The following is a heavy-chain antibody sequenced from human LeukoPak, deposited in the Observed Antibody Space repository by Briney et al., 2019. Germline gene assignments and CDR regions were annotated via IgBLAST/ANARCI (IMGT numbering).Heavy chain of an antibody. Sequence: ASVKVSFKASGYTFTDYYMHWVRQAPGQGLQWMGWVNPNSAATKYPQEFQARVTMTRDTSISTAYMELSGLRSDDTAVYYCARDQQHLDFDYWGQGTLVTVSS. V-gene: IGHV1-2*02. D-gene: IGHD6-13*01. CDR3: ARDQQHLDFDY. CDR2: VNPNSAAT. J-gene: IGHJ4*02. CDR1: GYTFTDYY.